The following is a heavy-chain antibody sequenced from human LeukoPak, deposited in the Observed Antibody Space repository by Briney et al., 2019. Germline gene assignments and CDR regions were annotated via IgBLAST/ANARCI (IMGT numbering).Heavy chain of an antibody. CDR1: GFTFSSYA. CDR2: ISGSGGST. Sequence: GGSLRLSCAASGFTFSSYAMSWVRQAPGKGLEWVSAISGSGGSTYYADSVKGRFTISRDNSKNTLYLQMNSLRAEDTAVYYCAKDLHDYSNYGTGYFDYWGQGTLVTVSS. V-gene: IGHV3-23*01. J-gene: IGHJ4*02. D-gene: IGHD4-11*01. CDR3: AKDLHDYSNYGTGYFDY.